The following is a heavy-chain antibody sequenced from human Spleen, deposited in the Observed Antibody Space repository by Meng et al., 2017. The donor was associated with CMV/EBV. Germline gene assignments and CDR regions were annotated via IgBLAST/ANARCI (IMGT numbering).Heavy chain of an antibody. CDR1: GGSFSGYY. D-gene: IGHD2-2*02. Sequence: SETLSLTCAVYGGSFSGYYWSWIRQPPGKGLEWIGEINHSGSTNYNPSLKSRVTISVDTSKNQFSLKLSSVTAADTAVYYCARAVVVVPAAIVGFYYYYYGMDVWGQGTTVTVSS. V-gene: IGHV4-34*01. CDR2: INHSGST. CDR3: ARAVVVVPAAIVGFYYYYYGMDV. J-gene: IGHJ6*02.